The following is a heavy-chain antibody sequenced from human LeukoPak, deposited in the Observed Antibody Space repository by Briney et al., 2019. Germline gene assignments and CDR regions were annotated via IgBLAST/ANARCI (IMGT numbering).Heavy chain of an antibody. CDR1: GFTFSSYG. D-gene: IGHD2-8*01. V-gene: IGHV3-33*06. CDR3: AKDFGGLVYAILGLDY. Sequence: GRSLRLSCAASGFTFSSYGMHWVRQAPGKGLEWVAVIWYDGSNKYYADSVKGRFTISRDNSMNTLYLQMNSLRAEDTAVYYCAKDFGGLVYAILGLDYWGQGTLVTVSS. CDR2: IWYDGSNK. J-gene: IGHJ4*02.